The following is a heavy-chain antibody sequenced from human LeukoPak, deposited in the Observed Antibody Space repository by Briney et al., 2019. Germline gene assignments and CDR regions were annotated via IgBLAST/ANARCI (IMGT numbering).Heavy chain of an antibody. J-gene: IGHJ5*02. CDR2: IHHSGNT. D-gene: IGHD4-11*01. V-gene: IGHV4-59*01. Sequence: SETLSLTCTVSDGSISSSYWSWIRQSPGKGLEWIGYIHHSGNTNSSPPLKSRVTISVDTSKNQFSLKLSSVTAADTAVYYCAREATTVTGNWFDPWGQGTLVTVSS. CDR1: DGSISSSY. CDR3: AREATTVTGNWFDP.